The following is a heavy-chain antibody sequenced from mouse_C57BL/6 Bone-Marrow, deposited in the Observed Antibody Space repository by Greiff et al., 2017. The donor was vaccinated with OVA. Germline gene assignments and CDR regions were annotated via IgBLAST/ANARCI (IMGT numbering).Heavy chain of an antibody. J-gene: IGHJ2*01. Sequence: EVQVVESGGGLVQPGGSLKLSCAASGFTFSDYYMYWVRQTPEKRLEWVAYISNGGGSTYYPDTVKGRFTISRDNATNTLYLQMSRLKSEDTAMYYCARQGGENYFDYWGQGTTLTVSS. CDR3: ARQGGENYFDY. CDR1: GFTFSDYY. CDR2: ISNGGGST. V-gene: IGHV5-12*01.